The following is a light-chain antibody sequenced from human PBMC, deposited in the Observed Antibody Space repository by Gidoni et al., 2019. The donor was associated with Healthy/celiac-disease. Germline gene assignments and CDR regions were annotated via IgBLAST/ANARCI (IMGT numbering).Light chain of an antibody. J-gene: IGKJ1*01. V-gene: IGKV1D-8*01. Sequence: VIWKTQSPSLLSASSGDRVTISCRISQGISSYLAWYQQKPGKAPGLLIYAASTLQSGVPSRFSGSGSGTDFTLTISCLQSEDFATYYCQQYYSFPRTFGQGTKVEIK. CDR1: QGISSY. CDR3: QQYYSFPRT. CDR2: AAS.